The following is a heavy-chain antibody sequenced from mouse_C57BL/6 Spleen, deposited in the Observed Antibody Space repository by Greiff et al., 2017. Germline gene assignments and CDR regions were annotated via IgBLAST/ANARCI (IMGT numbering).Heavy chain of an antibody. J-gene: IGHJ4*01. D-gene: IGHD2-1*01. CDR2: IDPSDSET. CDR1: GYTFPSYW. V-gene: IGHV1-52*01. CDR3: ARSEVTQYYAMDY. Sequence: QVQLQQPGAELVRPGSSVKLSCKASGYTFPSYWMHWVKQRPIQGLEWIGNIDPSDSETHYNQKFKDKATLTVDKSSSTAYMQLSSLTSEDAAVYYWARSEVTQYYAMDYWGQGTSVTVSS.